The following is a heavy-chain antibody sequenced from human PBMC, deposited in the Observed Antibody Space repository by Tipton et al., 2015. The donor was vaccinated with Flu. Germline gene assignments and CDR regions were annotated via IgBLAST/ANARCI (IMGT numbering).Heavy chain of an antibody. D-gene: IGHD6-13*01. CDR1: GFMFDAYA. CDR3: AKDVSSSWPPGNWFHP. J-gene: IGHJ5*02. V-gene: IGHV3-9*01. Sequence: SLRLSCAASGFMFDAYAMHWVRQAPGKGLEWVSGISSNSYSTGYADSVRGRFTISRDNAKSTLFLLMNSLRAEDTALYYCAKDVSSSWPPGNWFHPWGQGTLVTVSS. CDR2: ISSNSYST.